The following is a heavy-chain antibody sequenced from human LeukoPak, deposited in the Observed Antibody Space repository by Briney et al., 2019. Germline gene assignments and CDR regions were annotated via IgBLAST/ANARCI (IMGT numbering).Heavy chain of an antibody. CDR2: IYYSGST. CDR1: GGSISSYY. D-gene: IGHD5-18*01. CDR3: ARDNPSGYTHGHYYYYMDV. V-gene: IGHV4-59*12. Sequence: SETLSLTCTVSGGSISSYYWSWIRQPPGKGLEWIGYIYYSGSTNYNPSLKSRVTMSVDTSKNQISLTLTSVTAADTAVYYCARDNPSGYTHGHYYYYMDVWGQGTTVTVSS. J-gene: IGHJ6*03.